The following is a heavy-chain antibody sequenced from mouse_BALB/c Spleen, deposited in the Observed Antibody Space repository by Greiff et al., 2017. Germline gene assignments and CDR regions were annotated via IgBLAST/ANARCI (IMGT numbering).Heavy chain of an antibody. CDR1: GFTFSSYA. CDR2: ISSGGST. D-gene: IGHD2-4*01. J-gene: IGHJ4*01. V-gene: IGHV5-6-5*01. CDR3: ARVGIRGAMDY. Sequence: EVQGVESGGGLVKPGGSLKLSCAASGFTFSSYAMSWVRQTPEKRLEWVASISSGGSTYYPDSVKGRFTISRDNARNILYLQMSSLRSEDTAMYYCARVGIRGAMDYWGQGTSVTVSS.